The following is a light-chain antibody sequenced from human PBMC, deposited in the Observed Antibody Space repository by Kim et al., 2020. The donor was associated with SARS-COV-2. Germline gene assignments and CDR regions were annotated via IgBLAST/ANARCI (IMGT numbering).Light chain of an antibody. Sequence: APGKTARINCGGNNIGGKSVHWYQQKPGQAPVLVVYDDSDRPSGIPERFSGSNSGNTATLTISRVEAGDEADYYCQVWDNSSDHVVFGGGTQLTVL. CDR1: NIGGKS. J-gene: IGLJ2*01. CDR2: DDS. CDR3: QVWDNSSDHVV. V-gene: IGLV3-21*03.